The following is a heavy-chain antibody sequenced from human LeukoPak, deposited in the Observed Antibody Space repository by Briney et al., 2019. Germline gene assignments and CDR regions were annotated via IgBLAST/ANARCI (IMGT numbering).Heavy chain of an antibody. Sequence: PSGTLSLTCAVSGGSISSSNWWSWVRQPPGKGLEWIGEIYHSGSTNYNPSLKSRVTISVDKSKNQFSLKLSSVTAADTAVYYCARARGTMVRGYYYYYGMDVWGKGTTVTVSS. D-gene: IGHD3-10*01. J-gene: IGHJ6*04. CDR2: IYHSGST. CDR3: ARARGTMVRGYYYYYGMDV. V-gene: IGHV4-4*02. CDR1: GGSISSSNW.